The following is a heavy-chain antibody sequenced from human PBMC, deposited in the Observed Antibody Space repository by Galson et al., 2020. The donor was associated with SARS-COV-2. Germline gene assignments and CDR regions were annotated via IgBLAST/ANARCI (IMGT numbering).Heavy chain of an antibody. CDR3: AGRNFDHSYYFDY. Sequence: SETLSLTCTVSGGSISDSNFYWGWIRQPPGKGLEWIGSMYSSGTTFYTPSLKSRVTISVGMSKNQFSLKLTSVTAADTAVYYCAGRNFDHSYYFDYWGQGTLVTVSS. J-gene: IGHJ4*02. CDR1: GGSISDSNFY. CDR2: MYSSGTT. V-gene: IGHV4-39*01. D-gene: IGHD1-7*01.